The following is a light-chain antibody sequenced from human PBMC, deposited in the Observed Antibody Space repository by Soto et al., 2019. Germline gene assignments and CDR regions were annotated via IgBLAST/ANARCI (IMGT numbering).Light chain of an antibody. V-gene: IGKV1-5*01. Sequence: DILMTQTPSTLSASVGDRVTLTCRASQSLVTWLAWYQQKPGKAPKLLIYGASTLESGVPSRFSGSGSGTEFTLTISSVQPDDVATYYCQQYNSDLYTFGPGTKLE. CDR1: QSLVTW. CDR2: GAS. J-gene: IGKJ2*01. CDR3: QQYNSDLYT.